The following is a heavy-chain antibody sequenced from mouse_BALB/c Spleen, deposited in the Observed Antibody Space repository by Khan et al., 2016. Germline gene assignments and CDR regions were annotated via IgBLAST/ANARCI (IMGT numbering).Heavy chain of an antibody. V-gene: IGHV3-1*02. J-gene: IGHJ4*01. CDR3: TRSHGYYAMDY. Sequence: EVQLVESGPDLVKPSQSLSLTCTVTGYSITSGYSWYWIRKFPGNILEWMGYIHYSGGTNYIPSLKSRISITRDTSKNQFFLQLNTVTPEDTATYYCTRSHGYYAMDYWGQGTSVTVSS. CDR1: GYSITSGYS. CDR2: IHYSGGT.